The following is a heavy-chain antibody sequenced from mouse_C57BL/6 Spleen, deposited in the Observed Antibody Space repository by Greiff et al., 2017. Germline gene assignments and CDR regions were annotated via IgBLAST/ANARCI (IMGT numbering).Heavy chain of an antibody. V-gene: IGHV1-61*01. Sequence: QVQLQQPGAELVRPGSSVKLSCKASGYTFTSYWMDWVKQWPGQGLEWIGNIYPSDSETHYNQKFKDKATLTVDKSSSTAYMQLSSLTSEDSAVYYCASRDEYAMDDWGQGTSVTVSS. J-gene: IGHJ4*01. CDR3: ASRDEYAMDD. CDR1: GYTFTSYW. CDR2: IYPSDSET.